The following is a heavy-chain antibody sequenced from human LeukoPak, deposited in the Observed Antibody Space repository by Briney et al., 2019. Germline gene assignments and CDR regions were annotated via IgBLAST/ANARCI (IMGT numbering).Heavy chain of an antibody. D-gene: IGHD6-6*01. CDR3: ARDRGTTSSAGYYFDT. CDR2: ISSSSSYI. Sequence: GGSLRLSCAASGFTFSSYSMNWVRQAPGKGLEWVSSISSSSSYIYYADSVKGRFTISRDNAKNSLYLQMNSLRAEDTAVYYCARDRGTTSSAGYYFDTWGQGALVTVSS. V-gene: IGHV3-21*01. J-gene: IGHJ4*02. CDR1: GFTFSSYS.